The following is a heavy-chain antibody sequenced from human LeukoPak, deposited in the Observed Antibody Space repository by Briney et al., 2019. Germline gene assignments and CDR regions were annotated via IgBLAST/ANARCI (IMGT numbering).Heavy chain of an antibody. Sequence: GGSLRLSCAASGFTVSSNYMSWVRQAPGKGLEWVSIIYSGSTTNYADSVKGRFTISRDTSKNTLYLQMNSLRAEDTAVYYCANSGYSSGWYSGYWGQGTLVTVSS. CDR3: ANSGYSSGWYSGY. CDR2: IYSGSTT. J-gene: IGHJ4*02. V-gene: IGHV3-53*01. D-gene: IGHD6-19*01. CDR1: GFTVSSNY.